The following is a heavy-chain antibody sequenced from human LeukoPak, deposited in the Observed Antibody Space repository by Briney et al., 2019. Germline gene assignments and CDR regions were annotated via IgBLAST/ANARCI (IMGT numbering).Heavy chain of an antibody. V-gene: IGHV3-15*01. D-gene: IGHD1-14*01. CDR1: GITFTSAW. CDR3: TTDGGITIRPLFDF. Sequence: PGGSLRLSCAASGITFTSAWMGWVRQAPGKGLEWVGRIKSKTDGGTTDYAAPVRGRFTISTDDSKITLYLQMNNLKIEDTAVYYCTTDGGITIRPLFDFWGQGTLVTVSS. CDR2: IKSKTDGGTT. J-gene: IGHJ4*02.